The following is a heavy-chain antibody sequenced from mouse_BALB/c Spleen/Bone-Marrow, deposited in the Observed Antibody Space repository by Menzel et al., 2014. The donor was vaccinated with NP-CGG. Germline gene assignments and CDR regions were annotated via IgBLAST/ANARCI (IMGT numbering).Heavy chain of an antibody. Sequence: EVHLVESGGGLVKPGGSLKLSCAASGFTFSNYAMSWVRQTPEKRLEWVAIISSGGSYTYYPDSVKGRFTISRDNAKTILYLQMNILRSEDTAMYYCAKQDEFDYWGQGTTLTVS. CDR3: AKQDEFDY. J-gene: IGHJ2*01. CDR1: GFTFSNYA. V-gene: IGHV5-9-3*01. CDR2: ISSGGSYT.